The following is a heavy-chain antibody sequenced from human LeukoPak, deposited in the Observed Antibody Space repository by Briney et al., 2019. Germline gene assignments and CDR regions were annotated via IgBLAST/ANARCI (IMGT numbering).Heavy chain of an antibody. J-gene: IGHJ4*02. V-gene: IGHV3-53*01. CDR2: IYGGRNNT. Sequence: AGSLRLSCSVSGFTVSNNYMSWVRQAPGKGLEWVSVIYGGRNNTHYADSVKGRFTISRDNSKNTVYLQMNSLTAEDTAAYYCAREFRQTYNSGWSLDYWGQATLVTVSS. D-gene: IGHD6-19*01. CDR1: GFTVSNNY. CDR3: AREFRQTYNSGWSLDY.